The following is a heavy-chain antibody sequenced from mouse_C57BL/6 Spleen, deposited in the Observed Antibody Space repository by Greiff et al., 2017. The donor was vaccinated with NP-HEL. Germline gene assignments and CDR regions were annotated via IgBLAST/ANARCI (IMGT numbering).Heavy chain of an antibody. D-gene: IGHD1-1*01. J-gene: IGHJ4*01. V-gene: IGHV1-54*01. CDR2: INPGSGGT. Sequence: QVQLQQSGAELVRPGTSVKVSCKASGYAFTNYLIEWVKQRPGQGLEWIGVINPGSGGTNYNEKFKGKATLTADKSSSTAYMQLSSLTSEDSAVYFCARSYYYGSSYGYAMDYWGQGTSVTVSS. CDR3: ARSYYYGSSYGYAMDY. CDR1: GYAFTNYL.